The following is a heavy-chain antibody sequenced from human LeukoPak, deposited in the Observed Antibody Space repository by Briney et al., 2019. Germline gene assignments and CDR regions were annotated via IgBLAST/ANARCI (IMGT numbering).Heavy chain of an antibody. V-gene: IGHV4-61*02. CDR2: IYNSGTT. D-gene: IGHD6-6*01. CDR3: ARGYSSSFDFDY. J-gene: IGHJ4*02. CDR1: GGSMNSGNYY. Sequence: PSQTLSLTCTVSGGSMNSGNYYWSWIRQPAGKGREWIGRIYNSGTTNYNPSLKSRLTISVDTSKNQFSLNLSSVTAADTAVYYCARGYSSSFDFDYWGQGTLVTVSS.